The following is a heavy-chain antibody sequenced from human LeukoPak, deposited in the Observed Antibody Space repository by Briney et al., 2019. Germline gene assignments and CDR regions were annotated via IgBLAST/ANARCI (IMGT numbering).Heavy chain of an antibody. Sequence: GASVKVSCKASGCTFTNHPIHWVRQAPGQGLEWMGWINPNSGDTNYVQKFQGRVTMTRDPSISTAYMELSGLRADDTAVYYCARERYTAYGNFDYWGQGTQVTVSS. CDR2: INPNSGDT. V-gene: IGHV1-2*02. CDR1: GCTFTNHP. J-gene: IGHJ4*02. CDR3: ARERYTAYGNFDY. D-gene: IGHD5-12*01.